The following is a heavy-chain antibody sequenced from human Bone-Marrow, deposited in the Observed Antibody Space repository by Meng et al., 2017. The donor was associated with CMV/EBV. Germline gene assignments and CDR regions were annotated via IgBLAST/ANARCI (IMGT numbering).Heavy chain of an antibody. V-gene: IGHV1-69*10. CDR1: GGTFSSYA. D-gene: IGHD2-2*01. J-gene: IGHJ4*02. CDR3: ARQVPLPAAIYFDY. Sequence: SVKVSCKASGGTFSSYAISWVRQAPGQGLEWMGGIIPILGIANYAQKFQGRVTITADKSTSTAYMELSSLRSEDTAVYYCARQVPLPAAIYFDYWGQGTLVTVSS. CDR2: IIPILGIA.